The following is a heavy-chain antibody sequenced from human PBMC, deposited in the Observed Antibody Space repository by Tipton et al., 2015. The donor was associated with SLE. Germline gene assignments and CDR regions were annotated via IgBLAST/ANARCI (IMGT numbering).Heavy chain of an antibody. CDR3: ARLLDYGDYFDY. D-gene: IGHD4-17*01. CDR2: IYYSGST. V-gene: IGHV4-59*01. Sequence: TLSLTCTVSGGSISPYYWSWIRQPPGKGLEWIAYIYYSGSTNYNPSLKSRVTISVDTSKNQFSLKLSSVTAADTAVYYCARLLDYGDYFDYWGQGTLVTVSS. J-gene: IGHJ4*02. CDR1: GGSISPYY.